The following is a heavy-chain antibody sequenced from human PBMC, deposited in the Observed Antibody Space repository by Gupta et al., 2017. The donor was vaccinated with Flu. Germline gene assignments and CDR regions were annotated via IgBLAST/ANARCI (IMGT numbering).Heavy chain of an antibody. CDR2: IYYSGTT. CDR3: ARGPPGAGDDWFDP. CDR1: GGSINRGGFY. V-gene: IGHV4-31*03. D-gene: IGHD3-16*01. J-gene: IGHJ5*02. Sequence: VKPSQTLSLTCTVSGGSINRGGFYWTWIRHYPGKGLEWIGYIYYSGTTYYNPSLKSRLSISLDTTQNQFSLKLTSVTAADTAVYYCARGPPGAGDDWFDPWGQGALGTVSS.